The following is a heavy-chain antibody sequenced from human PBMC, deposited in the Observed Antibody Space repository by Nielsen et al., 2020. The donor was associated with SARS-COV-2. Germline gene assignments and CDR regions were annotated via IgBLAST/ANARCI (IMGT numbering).Heavy chain of an antibody. CDR3: ARESYGDYVDY. J-gene: IGHJ4*02. D-gene: IGHD4-17*01. V-gene: IGHV3-64*01. Sequence: GGSLRLSCAASGFTFSNYAMHWVRQAPGNGLEYVSAISSIGGSTYSANSVKGRFTISRDNSKNTLYLQMGSLRAEDMAVYYRARESYGDYVDYWGQGTLVTVSS. CDR2: ISSIGGST. CDR1: GFTFSNYA.